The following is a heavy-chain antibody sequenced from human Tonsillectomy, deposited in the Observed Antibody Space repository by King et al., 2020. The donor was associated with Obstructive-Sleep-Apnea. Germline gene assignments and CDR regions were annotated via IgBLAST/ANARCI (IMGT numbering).Heavy chain of an antibody. V-gene: IGHV1-18*04. CDR1: GYTFTSFC. J-gene: IGHJ4*02. D-gene: IGHD4-17*01. CDR2: ISTYNGNT. CDR3: ARGLSATVTPIPFDF. Sequence: QLVQSGAEVKKPGASVKVSCKASGYTFTSFCISWVRQAPGQGLEWIGWISTYNGNTNYTQKFQGRVTMTTDTSTTTGYMGLRSLRSDDTAIYYCARGLSATVTPIPFDFWGQGTLVSVSS.